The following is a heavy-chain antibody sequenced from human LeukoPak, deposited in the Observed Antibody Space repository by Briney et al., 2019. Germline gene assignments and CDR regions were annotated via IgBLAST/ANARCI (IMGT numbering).Heavy chain of an antibody. D-gene: IGHD1-26*01. Sequence: ASVKVSCKASGGTFSSYAISWVRQAPGQGLEWMGGIIPIFGTANYAQKFQGRVTITADESTSTAYMELSSLRSEDTAVYYCARDRIVGATTGPLDYWGQGTLVTVSS. CDR3: ARDRIVGATTGPLDY. CDR2: IIPIFGTA. CDR1: GGTFSSYA. V-gene: IGHV1-69*13. J-gene: IGHJ4*02.